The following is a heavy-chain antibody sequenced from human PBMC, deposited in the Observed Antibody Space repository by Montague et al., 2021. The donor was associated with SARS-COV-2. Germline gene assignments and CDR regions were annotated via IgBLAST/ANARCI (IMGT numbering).Heavy chain of an antibody. CDR3: VRGGACSGGKCNGGARD. CDR2: ISSSSSSI. V-gene: IGHV3-21*01. J-gene: IGHJ4*02. Sequence: SLRLSCAASGFTFRSYTMNWVRQSPGMGLEWVSFISSSSSSIYYADSLKGRFTISRENAKNSLYLQMNSLRVEDTAVYYCVRGGACSGGKCNGGARDWGQGTLVTVSS. CDR1: GFTFRSYT. D-gene: IGHD2-15*01.